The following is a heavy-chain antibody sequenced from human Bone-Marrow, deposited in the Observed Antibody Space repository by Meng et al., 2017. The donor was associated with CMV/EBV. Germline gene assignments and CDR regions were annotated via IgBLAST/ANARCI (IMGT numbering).Heavy chain of an antibody. J-gene: IGHJ4*02. V-gene: IGHV3-11*01. D-gene: IGHD6-13*01. CDR1: GFTFSDYY. CDR2: ISSSGSTI. Sequence: LSLTCAASGFTFSDYYMSWIRQAPGKGLEWVSYISSSGSTIYYADSVKGRFTISRDNAKNSLYLQMNSLRAEDTAVYYCARDPSIAAAGGYFDYWGQGTLVTVSS. CDR3: ARDPSIAAAGGYFDY.